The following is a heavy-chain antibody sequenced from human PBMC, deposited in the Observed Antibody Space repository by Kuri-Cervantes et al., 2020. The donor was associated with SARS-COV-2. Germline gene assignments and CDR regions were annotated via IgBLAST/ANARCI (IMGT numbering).Heavy chain of an antibody. Sequence: SETLSLTCAVYTGSFSGHYWNWIRQSPGKGLEWIGEINHSGTSNHNPSLKSRVTMSVDTSKNQFSLKLSSVTAADTAAYYCARATIFGVERHAYYYYGMDVWGQGTTVTV. D-gene: IGHD3-3*01. CDR3: ARATIFGVERHAYYYYGMDV. J-gene: IGHJ6*02. V-gene: IGHV4-34*01. CDR1: TGSFSGHY. CDR2: INHSGTS.